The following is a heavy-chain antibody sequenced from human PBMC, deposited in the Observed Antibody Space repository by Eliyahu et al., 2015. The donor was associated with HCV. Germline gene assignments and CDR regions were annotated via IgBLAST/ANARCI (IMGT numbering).Heavy chain of an antibody. J-gene: IGHJ4*02. Sequence: EVQLLESGGGLVQPGGSLRXXCAAXXFTFSSYAMSWXRQXSGKGVEWVSAISGSGGSTYYADSVKGRFTISRDNSKNTLYLQMNSLRAEDTAVYYCAKAAGTGYFDYWGQGTLVTVSS. V-gene: IGHV3-23*01. CDR2: ISGSGGST. CDR1: XFTFSSYA. D-gene: IGHD6-19*01. CDR3: AKAAGTGYFDY.